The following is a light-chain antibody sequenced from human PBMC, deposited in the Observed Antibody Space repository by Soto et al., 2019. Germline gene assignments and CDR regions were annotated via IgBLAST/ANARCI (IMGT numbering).Light chain of an antibody. V-gene: IGKV1-39*01. CDR3: QQYNTYSN. Sequence: IQMTQSPSSLSASVVERVTITCRASQSISTYLNWYQQKPGEAPKVLIYATSTLQSGVPSGFSGSGSGTDFTLTISSLQPDDFATYYCQQYNTYSNFGQGTRLEIK. CDR2: ATS. J-gene: IGKJ5*01. CDR1: QSISTY.